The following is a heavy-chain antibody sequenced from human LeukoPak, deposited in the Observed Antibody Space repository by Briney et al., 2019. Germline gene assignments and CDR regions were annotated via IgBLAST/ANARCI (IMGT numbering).Heavy chain of an antibody. J-gene: IGHJ4*02. CDR2: IYSGGST. Sequence: HSGGSLRLSCAASGLTVSSNYMSWVRQAPGKGLEWVSVIYSGGSTYYADSVKGRFTISRDNSKNTLYLQMNSLRAEDTAVYYCARASFGGSYDYWGQGTLVTVSS. CDR1: GLTVSSNY. D-gene: IGHD1-26*01. CDR3: ARASFGGSYDY. V-gene: IGHV3-66*01.